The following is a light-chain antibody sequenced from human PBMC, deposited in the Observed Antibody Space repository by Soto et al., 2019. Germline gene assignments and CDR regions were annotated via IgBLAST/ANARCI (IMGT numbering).Light chain of an antibody. CDR3: QQYNNWPPYT. J-gene: IGKJ2*01. V-gene: IGKV3-15*01. CDR2: GAS. CDR1: QRVSRN. Sequence: EIGMTQSPATLSVSPGERATLSCRASQRVSRNFAWYQQKPGQAPRLLIYGASTRATGIPARFSGSGSETEFALTISSLQSEDFAVYYCQQYNNWPPYTFGQGTKLEIK.